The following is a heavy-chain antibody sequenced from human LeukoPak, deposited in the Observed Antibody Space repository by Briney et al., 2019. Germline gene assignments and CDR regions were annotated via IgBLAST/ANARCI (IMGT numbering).Heavy chain of an antibody. Sequence: GGSLRLSCAASEFTFTTYAMTWVRQAPGKGLEWVSAISGRGDYIYYADSVKGRFTFSRDNSKNTLYLQMNSLRVEDTALYYCVRQGGQMGDIVVVPAATSFDYWGQGTLVTVSS. V-gene: IGHV3-23*01. D-gene: IGHD2-2*01. CDR1: EFTFTTYA. CDR3: VRQGGQMGDIVVVPAATSFDY. CDR2: ISGRGDYI. J-gene: IGHJ4*02.